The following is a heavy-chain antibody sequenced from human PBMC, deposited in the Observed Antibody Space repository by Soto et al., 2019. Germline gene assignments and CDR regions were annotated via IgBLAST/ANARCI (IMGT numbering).Heavy chain of an antibody. Sequence: EVQLVESGGGLVKPGGSLRLSCTGSGFPFSAYNINWVRQAPGKGLEWVSSITVGSSHIYQPNSMKGRFTISRDDAKNSVYVQIDSLRDEDTALYYCSRSPEVGVRGAYWGQGTLVTVSS. V-gene: IGHV3-21*01. J-gene: IGHJ4*02. CDR1: GFPFSAYN. CDR3: SRSPEVGVRGAY. CDR2: ITVGSSHI. D-gene: IGHD3-16*01.